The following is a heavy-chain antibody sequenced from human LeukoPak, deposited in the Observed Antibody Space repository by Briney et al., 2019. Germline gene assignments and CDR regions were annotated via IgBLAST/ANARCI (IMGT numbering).Heavy chain of an antibody. V-gene: IGHV1-2*02. Sequence: ASVKVSCKPSGYTFTAYYIHWVRQAPGQGLEWMGWIDPKSGGTNYAQKFPGRVTMTRDTSITTAYMELSSLRSNDTAVYYCARGVAASGGRWFDPWGQGTLATVSS. J-gene: IGHJ5*02. D-gene: IGHD2-15*01. CDR3: ARGVAASGGRWFDP. CDR1: GYTFTAYY. CDR2: IDPKSGGT.